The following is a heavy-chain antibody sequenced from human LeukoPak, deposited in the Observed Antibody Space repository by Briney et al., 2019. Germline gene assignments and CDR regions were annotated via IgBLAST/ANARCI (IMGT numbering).Heavy chain of an antibody. D-gene: IGHD6-13*01. CDR1: GFTFSNYG. J-gene: IGHJ2*01. V-gene: IGHV3-23*01. CDR3: AKVIRSSSWYLGGWYFDL. CDR2: ISGSGGST. Sequence: GGTLRLSCAASGFTFSNYGMSWVRQAPGKGLEWVSAISGSGGSTYYADSVKGRFTISRDNSKNTLYLQMNSLRAEDTAVYYCAKVIRSSSWYLGGWYFDLWGRGTLVTVSS.